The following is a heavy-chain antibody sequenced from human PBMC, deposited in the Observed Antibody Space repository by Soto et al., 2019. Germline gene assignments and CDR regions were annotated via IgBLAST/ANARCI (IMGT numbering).Heavy chain of an antibody. CDR1: GYTVITFG. Sequence: QVPPVQSGGEGKKPGASVKVSFKASGYTVITFGVSLVRQGPGQGLDWAGWISTYNGNTRYAERLQGRVTMTTDTTTNTAYMELRNLRSDDTAVYYCARGPTDYYDNSANYFLDYWGQGTLVTVSS. J-gene: IGHJ4*02. D-gene: IGHD3-22*01. V-gene: IGHV1-18*01. CDR3: ARGPTDYYDNSANYFLDY. CDR2: ISTYNGNT.